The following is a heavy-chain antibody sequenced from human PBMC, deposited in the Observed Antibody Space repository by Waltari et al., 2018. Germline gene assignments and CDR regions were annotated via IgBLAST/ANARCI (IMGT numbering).Heavy chain of an antibody. D-gene: IGHD2-21*01. Sequence: QLQLQESGPGLVKPSVTLSLTCTVSGGSISSSSYYRGWIRQPPGKGLEWIGSIYYSGSTYYNPSLKSRVTISVDTSKNQFSLKLSSVTAADTAVYYCARDRVVIAMNYYYGMDVWGQGTTVTVSS. J-gene: IGHJ6*02. CDR3: ARDRVVIAMNYYYGMDV. V-gene: IGHV4-39*07. CDR1: GGSISSSSYY. CDR2: IYYSGST.